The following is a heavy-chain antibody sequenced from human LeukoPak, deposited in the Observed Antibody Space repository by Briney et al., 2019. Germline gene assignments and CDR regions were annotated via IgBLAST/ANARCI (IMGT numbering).Heavy chain of an antibody. D-gene: IGHD6-19*01. CDR1: GFXFTTYW. V-gene: IGHV3-7*01. CDR3: AKDPIAVAGNNFYRMDV. J-gene: IGHJ6*02. CDR2: VKEDGSAK. Sequence: GVSLRLSCAVSGFXFTTYWMTWVRXAPGKGLEWVANVKEDGSAKYRVYSVKGRFSISRDNAKNSLFLQLNSLSAEDTAVYYCAKDPIAVAGNNFYRMDVWGQGTTV.